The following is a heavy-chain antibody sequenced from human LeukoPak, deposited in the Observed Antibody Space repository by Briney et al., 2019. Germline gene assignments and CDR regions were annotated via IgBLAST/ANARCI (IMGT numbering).Heavy chain of an antibody. CDR1: GGSISSSSYF. D-gene: IGHD3-22*01. J-gene: IGHJ4*02. Sequence: SETLSLTCTVSGGSISSSSYFWGWIRQPPEKGLEWIGSIYYSGSSYYNPSLKSRVTISVDTSKNQFSLKLSSVTAADTAMYYCARDFYYDNYFDYWGQGILVTVSS. CDR2: IYYSGSS. V-gene: IGHV4-39*07. CDR3: ARDFYYDNYFDY.